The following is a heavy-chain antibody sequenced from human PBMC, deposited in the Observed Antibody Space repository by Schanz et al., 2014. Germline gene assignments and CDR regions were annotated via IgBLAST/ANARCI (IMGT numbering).Heavy chain of an antibody. D-gene: IGHD1-1*01. J-gene: IGHJ3*01. CDR1: GFTFSSYW. CDR3: ACVADYNPTSDFWYDAYDF. Sequence: DVQLVESGGTLVQPGGSLIISCAASGFTFSSYWMVWLRQAPGKGLEWVANIEGDGTRTYYVDSVKGRFTVSRDNAENSRCLHMHLLPFPLPALDYCACVADYNPTSDFWYDAYDFWGQGTVVTVSS. V-gene: IGHV3-7*01. CDR2: IEGDGTRT.